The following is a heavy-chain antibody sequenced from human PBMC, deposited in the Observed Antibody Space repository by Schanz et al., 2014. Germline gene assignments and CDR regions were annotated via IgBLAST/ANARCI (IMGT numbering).Heavy chain of an antibody. CDR3: AKSYDTSGYSGFDY. CDR1: GFTFSNYG. J-gene: IGHJ4*02. V-gene: IGHV3-30*18. Sequence: QVKLVESGGGVVQPGRSLRLSCEASGFTFSNYGMHWVRQAPGKGLEWVAVISYHGSERYSADSVKGRFTISRDNSKNTLYLQMNSLRTEDTAVYFCAKSYDTSGYSGFDYWGQGTLVTVSS. D-gene: IGHD3-22*01. CDR2: ISYHGSER.